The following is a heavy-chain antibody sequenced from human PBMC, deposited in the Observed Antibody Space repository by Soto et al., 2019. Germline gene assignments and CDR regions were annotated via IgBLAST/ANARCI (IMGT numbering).Heavy chain of an antibody. CDR1: GGSFSGYY. J-gene: IGHJ4*02. Sequence: SETLSLTCAVYGGSFSGYYWSWIRQPPGKGLEWIGEINHSGSTNYNPSLKSRVTISVDTSKNQFSLKLSSVTAADTAVYYCARGRSSGYYQQPYYFDYWGQGTLVTVSS. V-gene: IGHV4-34*01. D-gene: IGHD3-22*01. CDR2: INHSGST. CDR3: ARGRSSGYYQQPYYFDY.